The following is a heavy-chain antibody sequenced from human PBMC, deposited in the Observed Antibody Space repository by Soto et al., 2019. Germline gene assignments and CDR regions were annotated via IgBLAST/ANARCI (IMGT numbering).Heavy chain of an antibody. V-gene: IGHV3-33*08. CDR2: IWYDGSNK. CDR3: ARWGAPGAEVRSSGWYDWFDP. CDR1: GFTFSSYG. Sequence: GGSLRLSCAASGFTFSSYGMHWVRQAPGKGLEWVAVIWYDGSNKYYADSVKGRFTISRDNSKNTLYLQMNSLRAEDTAVYYCARWGAPGAEVRSSGWYDWFDPWGQGTLVTVSS. D-gene: IGHD6-19*01. J-gene: IGHJ5*02.